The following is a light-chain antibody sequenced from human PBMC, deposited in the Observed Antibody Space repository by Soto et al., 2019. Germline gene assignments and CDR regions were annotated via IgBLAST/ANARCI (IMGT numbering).Light chain of an antibody. CDR3: CSYARSTTYV. CDR2: EGS. V-gene: IGLV2-23*01. CDR1: SSDVGNYNL. Sequence: LTQPASVSGSPGQSITISCTGTSSDVGNYNLVSWYQQHPGKAPKLMIYEGSKRPSGVSNRFSGSKSGNTASLTISGLQAEDEADYYCCSYARSTTYVFGTGTKVTVL. J-gene: IGLJ1*01.